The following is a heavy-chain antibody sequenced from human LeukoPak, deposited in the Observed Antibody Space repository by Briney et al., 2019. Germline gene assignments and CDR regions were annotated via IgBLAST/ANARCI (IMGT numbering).Heavy chain of an antibody. CDR2: IRSKTDGGTT. D-gene: IGHD6-19*01. CDR1: GFTFRDAW. J-gene: IGHJ1*01. Sequence: NPGGSLRLSCAASGFTFRDAWMTWVRQAPGKGLEWVGRIRSKTDGGTTDYAVSVQGRFTISRDDSKNTLYLQMSSLKTEDTAVYYCAKHIYGVASIQQWGQGTLVTVSS. V-gene: IGHV3-15*01. CDR3: AKHIYGVASIQQ.